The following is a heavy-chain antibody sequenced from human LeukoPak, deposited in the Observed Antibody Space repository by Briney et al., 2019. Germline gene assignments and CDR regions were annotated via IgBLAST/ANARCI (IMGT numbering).Heavy chain of an antibody. Sequence: SETLSLTCTVSGGSISSYYWDWIRQPAGKGLEWIGRMDTSGSSNYNPSLKSRVTISVDTSKNQFSLKLSSVTAADTAVYYCARAPGSSSWNWGQGTLVTVSS. CDR3: ARAPGSSSWN. V-gene: IGHV4-4*07. CDR2: MDTSGSS. J-gene: IGHJ4*02. D-gene: IGHD6-13*01. CDR1: GGSISSYY.